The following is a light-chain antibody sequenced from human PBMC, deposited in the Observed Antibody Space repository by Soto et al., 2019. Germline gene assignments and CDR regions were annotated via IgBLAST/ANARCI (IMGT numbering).Light chain of an antibody. V-gene: IGKV1-5*01. CDR1: QSISIY. CDR2: GAS. CDR3: QHYNSYSEA. J-gene: IGKJ1*01. Sequence: DIQMTHSPSSLSASLEERCTITCRASQSISIYLNWYQLKPGKAPNLLMYGASYLKSGVPTRFSGSGSGTEFTLTISSLQPDDFATYYCQHYNSYSEAFGQGTNVDIK.